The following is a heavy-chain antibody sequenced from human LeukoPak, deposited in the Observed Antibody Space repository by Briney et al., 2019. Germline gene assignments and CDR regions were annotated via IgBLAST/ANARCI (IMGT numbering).Heavy chain of an antibody. CDR2: ISSSSSTI. V-gene: IGHV3-48*01. Sequence: PGGSLRLSCAASGFTFSSYSMNWVRQAPGKGLEWVSYISSSSSTIYYADSVKGRFTISRDNSKNTLYLQMNSLRAEDTAVYYCEAQVYGSDAFDIWGQGTMVTVSS. J-gene: IGHJ3*02. D-gene: IGHD2-8*01. CDR3: EAQVYGSDAFDI. CDR1: GFTFSSYS.